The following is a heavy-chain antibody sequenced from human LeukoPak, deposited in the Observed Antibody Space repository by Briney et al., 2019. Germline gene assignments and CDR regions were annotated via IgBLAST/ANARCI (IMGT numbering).Heavy chain of an antibody. CDR1: GFTFSSYG. D-gene: IGHD6-13*01. CDR3: AKLVADSSSWYFLDYYYGMDV. CDR2: IRYDGGNK. V-gene: IGHV3-30*02. Sequence: PGGSLRLSCAASGFTFSSYGMHWVRQAPGKGLEWVAFIRYDGGNKYYADSVKGRFTISRDNSKNTLYLQMNSLRAEDTAVYYCAKLVADSSSWYFLDYYYGMDVWGQGTTVTVSS. J-gene: IGHJ6*02.